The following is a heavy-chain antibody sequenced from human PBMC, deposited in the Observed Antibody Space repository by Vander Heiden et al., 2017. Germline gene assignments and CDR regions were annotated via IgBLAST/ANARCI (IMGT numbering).Heavy chain of an antibody. V-gene: IGHV3-23*01. D-gene: IGHD2-15*01. J-gene: IGHJ4*02. CDR1: GFTFSNYA. CDR2: ISGSGGST. Sequence: EVQLLESGGGLVQHGGSLRLSCAASGFTFSNYAMSGVRQAPGKGLEWVSGISGSGGSTYYADSVKGRFTISRDNSKNTVYLQTNSLRAEDTAIYYCAKDKCTGGSCYQYRYWGQGTLVTVSS. CDR3: AKDKCTGGSCYQYRY.